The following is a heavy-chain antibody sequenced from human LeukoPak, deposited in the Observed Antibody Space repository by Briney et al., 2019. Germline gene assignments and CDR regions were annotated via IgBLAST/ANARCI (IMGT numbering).Heavy chain of an antibody. Sequence: SETLSLTCTVSGGSISSYYWSWIRQPPGKGLEWLGYIYYSGSTNYNPSLKSRVTISVDTSKNQFSLKLSSVTAADTAVYYCARGVRYFDWFNWFDPWGQGTLVTVSS. V-gene: IGHV4-59*01. CDR1: GGSISSYY. CDR3: ARGVRYFDWFNWFDP. D-gene: IGHD3-9*01. CDR2: IYYSGST. J-gene: IGHJ5*02.